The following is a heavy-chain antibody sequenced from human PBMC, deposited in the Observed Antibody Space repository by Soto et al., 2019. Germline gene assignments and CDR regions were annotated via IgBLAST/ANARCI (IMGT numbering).Heavy chain of an antibody. D-gene: IGHD1-7*01. V-gene: IGHV1-18*01. CDR1: GYTFTSYG. J-gene: IGHJ5*02. Sequence: GASVKVSCKASGYTFTSYGISWVRQAPGQGLEWMGWISAYNGNTNYAQKLQGRVTMTTDTSTSTAYMELRSLRSDDTAVYYCARERSGTTANWFDPWGQGTLVTVSS. CDR2: ISAYNGNT. CDR3: ARERSGTTANWFDP.